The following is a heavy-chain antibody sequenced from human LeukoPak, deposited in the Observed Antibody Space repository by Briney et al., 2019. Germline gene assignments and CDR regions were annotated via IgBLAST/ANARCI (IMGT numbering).Heavy chain of an antibody. J-gene: IGHJ4*02. CDR3: ASEIYGDRNY. CDR1: GFTVSHYA. Sequence: GGSLRLSCAASGFTVSHYAIHWVRQAPGKGLEWVAIISYDGTNKYYADSVKGRLTISRENSKNTLYLQMTSLRPEHTVVYYCASEIYGDRNYWGQGTLVTVSS. D-gene: IGHD4-17*01. CDR2: ISYDGTNK. V-gene: IGHV3-30*04.